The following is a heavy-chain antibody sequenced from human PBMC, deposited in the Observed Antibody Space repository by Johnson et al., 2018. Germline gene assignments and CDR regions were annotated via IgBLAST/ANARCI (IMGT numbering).Heavy chain of an antibody. V-gene: IGHV4-4*02. D-gene: IGHD2-21*02. CDR3: ARTRRDCYSHCAFDL. CDR1: ANSINSYNW. CDR2: TSHSGNT. J-gene: IGHJ3*01. Sequence: QVQLQESGPGLVKPSGTLSLTCVVSANSINSYNWWSWVRQPPEKGLEWIGETSHSGNTNYNPSLKSRVSISVDRSKNYFSLNLFSLTAADTAVYYCARTRRDCYSHCAFDLWCQGTMVTVSS.